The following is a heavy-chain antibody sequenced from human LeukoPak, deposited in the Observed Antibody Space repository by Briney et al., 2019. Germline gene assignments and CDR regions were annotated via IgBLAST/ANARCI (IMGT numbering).Heavy chain of an antibody. V-gene: IGHV3-48*01. CDR1: GFTFSSYS. J-gene: IGHJ4*02. Sequence: QTGGSLRLSCAASGFTFSSYSMNWVRQAPGKGLEWVSYISSSSSTIYYADSVKGRFTISRDNAKNSLYLQMNSLRAEDTAVYYCARVGVGAYGECYFDYWGQGTLVTVSS. CDR3: ARVGVGAYGECYFDY. D-gene: IGHD1-26*01. CDR2: ISSSSSTI.